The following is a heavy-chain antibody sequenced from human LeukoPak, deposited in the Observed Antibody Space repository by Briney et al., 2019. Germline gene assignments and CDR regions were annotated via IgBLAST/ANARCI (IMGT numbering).Heavy chain of an antibody. D-gene: IGHD6-19*01. CDR2: FYYNGTN. Sequence: SDTLSLTCTVSSGSNSKGGHYWVWIRQPPGKGLEMIGSFYYNGTNYYNPSLTSRVTISVDTSNNQFSLKLTSVTAADTAVYYCARAVMVAVAGGRFDYWGQGTLVTVSS. CDR3: ARAVMVAVAGGRFDY. J-gene: IGHJ4*02. CDR1: SGSNSKGGHY. V-gene: IGHV4-39*07.